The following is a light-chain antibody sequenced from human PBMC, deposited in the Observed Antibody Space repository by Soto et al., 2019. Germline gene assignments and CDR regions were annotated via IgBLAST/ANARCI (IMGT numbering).Light chain of an antibody. Sequence: QSVLTQPPSVSGAPGQRVTISCTGSSSNIGTGYDVHWYQQLPGTAPKLLIYGNSNRPSGVPDRFSGSKSGTSASLAITVLQAEDEADYYCQSYDSGLSGLYVFGTGTKVTVL. CDR3: QSYDSGLSGLYV. V-gene: IGLV1-40*01. J-gene: IGLJ1*01. CDR1: SSNIGTGYD. CDR2: GNS.